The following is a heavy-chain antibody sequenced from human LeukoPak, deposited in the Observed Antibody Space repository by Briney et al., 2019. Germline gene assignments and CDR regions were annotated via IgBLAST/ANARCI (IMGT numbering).Heavy chain of an antibody. Sequence: PSETLSLTCTVSGGSISSYYWSWIRQPPGKGLEWIGYIYYSGSTNYNPSLKSRVTISVDTSKNQFSLKLSSVTAADTAVYYCARAGLLWFGEYPWYFDYWGQGTLVTVSS. J-gene: IGHJ4*02. D-gene: IGHD3-10*01. CDR2: IYYSGST. CDR1: GGSISSYY. V-gene: IGHV4-59*01. CDR3: ARAGLLWFGEYPWYFDY.